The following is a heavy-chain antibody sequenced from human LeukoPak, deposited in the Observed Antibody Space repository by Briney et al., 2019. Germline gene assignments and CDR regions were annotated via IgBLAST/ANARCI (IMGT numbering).Heavy chain of an antibody. V-gene: IGHV3-33*01. CDR3: VRQQTSHGNFDY. J-gene: IGHJ4*02. CDR1: GFTFSSYG. CDR2: IWYDGSNK. Sequence: PGGSLRLSCAASGFTFSSYGMHWVRQAPGKGLEWVAVIWYDGSNKYYADSVKGRFTISRENAKNSLSLQMNSLRAEDTAVYYCVRQQTSHGNFDYWGQGTLVTVSS. D-gene: IGHD1-26*01.